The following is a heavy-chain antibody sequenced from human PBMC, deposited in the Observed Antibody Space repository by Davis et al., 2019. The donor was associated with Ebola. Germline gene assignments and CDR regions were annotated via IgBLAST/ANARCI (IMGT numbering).Heavy chain of an antibody. J-gene: IGHJ4*02. V-gene: IGHV4-59*01. Sequence: SETLSLTCTVSGDSISSYYWSWIRQPPGKGLEWIGYTYYSGSTNYNPSLKSRVTILVHTSKNQFSLNLSSVTAADTAVYYCARVAQLERLCYFDYWGQGTLVTVSS. CDR1: GDSISSYY. D-gene: IGHD1-1*01. CDR2: TYYSGST. CDR3: ARVAQLERLCYFDY.